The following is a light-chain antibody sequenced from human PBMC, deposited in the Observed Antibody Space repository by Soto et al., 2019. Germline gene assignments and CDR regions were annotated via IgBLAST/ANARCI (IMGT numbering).Light chain of an antibody. V-gene: IGLV2-14*01. CDR3: SSYTSSSTPWV. J-gene: IGLJ3*02. Sequence: QSALTQPASVSGSPGKSITISCTGTSSDGGGYNYVSWYQQHPGKAPKLMIYEVSNRPSGVSNRFSGSKSGNTASLTISGLQAEDEADYYCSSYTSSSTPWVFGGGTKLTVL. CDR2: EVS. CDR1: SSDGGGYNY.